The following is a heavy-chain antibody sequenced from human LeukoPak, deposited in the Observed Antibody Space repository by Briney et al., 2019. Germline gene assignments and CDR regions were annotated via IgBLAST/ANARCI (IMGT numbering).Heavy chain of an antibody. J-gene: IGHJ4*02. CDR3: ARLLTTVRGVIVEDY. CDR2: IYYSGST. V-gene: IGHV4-30-4*01. CDR1: GGSISSGDYY. Sequence: PSETLSLTCTVSGGSISSGDYYWSWIRQPPGKGLEWIGYIYYSGSTYYNPSLKSRVTISVDTSKNQFSLKLSSVTAADTAVYYCARLLTTVRGVIVEDYWGQGTLVTVSS. D-gene: IGHD3-10*01.